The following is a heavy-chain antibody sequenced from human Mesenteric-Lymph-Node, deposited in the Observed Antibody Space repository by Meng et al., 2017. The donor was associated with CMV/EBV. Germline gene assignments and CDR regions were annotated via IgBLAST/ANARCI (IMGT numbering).Heavy chain of an antibody. Sequence: SETLSLTCTASGGSISSSNYYWGWIRQPPGKGLEWIGSIYYTGSPYYKPSLKSRVIMSVDTSKNQFSLKLSSVTAADTAVYYCARAESYHFDYWGQGTLVTVSS. J-gene: IGHJ4*02. CDR2: IYYTGSP. V-gene: IGHV4-39*07. CDR1: GGSISSSNYY. CDR3: ARAESYHFDY. D-gene: IGHD1-26*01.